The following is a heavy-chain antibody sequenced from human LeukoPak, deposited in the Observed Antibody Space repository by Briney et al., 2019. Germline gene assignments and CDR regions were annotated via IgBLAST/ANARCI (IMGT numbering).Heavy chain of an antibody. J-gene: IGHJ4*02. CDR1: GFTFSSYG. V-gene: IGHV3-33*01. D-gene: IGHD5-12*01. Sequence: GGSLRLSCAASGFTFSSYGMHWVRQAPGKGLEWVAVIWCDGSNKYYADSVKGRFTISRDNSKNTLYLQMNSLRAEDTAVYYCARDIGSGYDLGGFDYWGQGTLVTVSS. CDR2: IWCDGSNK. CDR3: ARDIGSGYDLGGFDY.